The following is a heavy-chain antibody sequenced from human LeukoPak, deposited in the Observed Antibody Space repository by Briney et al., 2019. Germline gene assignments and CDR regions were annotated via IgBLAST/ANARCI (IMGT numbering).Heavy chain of an antibody. Sequence: GGSLRLSCAASGFTVSSNYMSWVRQAPGKGLEWVSVIYSGGSTYYADSVKGRFTISRDNSKNTLYLQMNSLRAEDTAVYYCARWEYSSPTGGYWGQGTLVTVSS. CDR3: ARWEYSSPTGGY. V-gene: IGHV3-53*01. CDR1: GFTVSSNY. D-gene: IGHD6-6*01. J-gene: IGHJ4*02. CDR2: IYSGGST.